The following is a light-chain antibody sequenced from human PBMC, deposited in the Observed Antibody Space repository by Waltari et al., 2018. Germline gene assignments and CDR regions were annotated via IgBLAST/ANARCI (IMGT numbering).Light chain of an antibody. CDR3: QQYNSYSGLT. J-gene: IGKJ4*01. CDR1: QSISSW. Sequence: DIQMTQSPSTLSASVGDRVTITCRAGQSISSWLAWYQQKPGKAPKLLIYKASSLESGVPSRFSGSGSGTEFTLTISSLQPDDFATYYCQQYNSYSGLTFGGGTKVEIK. CDR2: KAS. V-gene: IGKV1-5*03.